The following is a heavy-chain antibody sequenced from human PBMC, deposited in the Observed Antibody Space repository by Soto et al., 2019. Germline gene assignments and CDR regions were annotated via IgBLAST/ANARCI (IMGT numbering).Heavy chain of an antibody. J-gene: IGHJ4*02. Sequence: SETLSLTCAVYGGSVNGYYWNWIRQPPGKGLEWIGEINHTGGTHYNPSLKSRVTMSVDTSKNQFSLRLSSVTAADTAVYYCARVRWLSEYDILTGYYIFDQWGRGTLVTVSS. D-gene: IGHD3-9*01. CDR3: ARVRWLSEYDILTGYYIFDQ. V-gene: IGHV4-34*10. CDR2: INHTGGT. CDR1: GGSVNGYY.